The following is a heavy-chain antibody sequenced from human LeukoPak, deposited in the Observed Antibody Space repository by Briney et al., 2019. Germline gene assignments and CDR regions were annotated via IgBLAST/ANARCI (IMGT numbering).Heavy chain of an antibody. J-gene: IGHJ4*02. Sequence: SETLSLTCAVYSLSFSGYYWSWLRQPPGKGLEWIGEINHSATTNYNPSLKSRVTISVDTSKNQFSLKLSAVTAADTAVYYCAMPRYGSGSYYFVYWGQGTLVTVSS. V-gene: IGHV4-34*01. CDR1: SLSFSGYY. CDR2: INHSATT. CDR3: AMPRYGSGSYYFVY. D-gene: IGHD3-10*01.